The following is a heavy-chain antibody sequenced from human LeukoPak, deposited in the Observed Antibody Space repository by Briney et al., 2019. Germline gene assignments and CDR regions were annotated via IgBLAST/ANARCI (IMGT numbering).Heavy chain of an antibody. CDR1: GGSISSYY. CDR2: IYYSGST. Sequence: SETLSLTCTVSGGSISSYYWSWIRQPPGKGLEWIGYIYYSGSTNYNPSLKSRVTISVDTSKNQFSLKLSSVTAADTAVYYCARAARGGSGTRFDYWGQGTLVTVSS. D-gene: IGHD3-10*01. CDR3: ARAARGGSGTRFDY. V-gene: IGHV4-59*12. J-gene: IGHJ4*02.